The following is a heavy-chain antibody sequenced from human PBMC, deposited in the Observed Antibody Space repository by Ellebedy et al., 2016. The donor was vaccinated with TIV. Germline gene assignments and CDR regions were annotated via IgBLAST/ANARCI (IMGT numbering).Heavy chain of an antibody. V-gene: IGHV1-69*13. CDR3: ARLISSLAIRSRYSHHDMDV. D-gene: IGHD2-2*02. CDR1: GDTFNNYV. Sequence: AASVKVSCKASGDTFNNYVMSWVRQAPGQGLEWIGGIIPKFKAANYAQEFQGRVTITGDESTRTAYLEMSSLRSEDTAVYYCARLISSLAIRSRYSHHDMDVWGQGTAVTVSS. J-gene: IGHJ6*02. CDR2: IIPKFKAA.